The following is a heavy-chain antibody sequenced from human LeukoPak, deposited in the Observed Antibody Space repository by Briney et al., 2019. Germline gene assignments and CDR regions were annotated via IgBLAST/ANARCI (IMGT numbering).Heavy chain of an antibody. V-gene: IGHV4-30-4*01. J-gene: IGHJ4*02. CDR3: ARGWYYYDSSGYYYVQRRGAPSIRYFDY. CDR1: GGSISSGDYY. CDR2: IYYSGST. D-gene: IGHD3-22*01. Sequence: SQTLSLTCTVSGGSISSGDYYWSWIRQPPGKGLEWIGYIYYSGSTYYNPSLKSRVTISVDTSKNQFSLKLSSVTAADTAVYYCARGWYYYDSSGYYYVQRRGAPSIRYFDYWGQGTPVTVSS.